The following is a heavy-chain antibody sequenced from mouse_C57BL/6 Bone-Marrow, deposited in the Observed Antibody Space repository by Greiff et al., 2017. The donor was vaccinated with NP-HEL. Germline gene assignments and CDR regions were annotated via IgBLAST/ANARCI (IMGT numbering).Heavy chain of an antibody. Sequence: VQLQQSGAELVRPGALVKLSCKASGFNIKDCYVHWVKQRPEQGLEWIGWIDPENGNTIYDPKFPDKASITADTSSNTAYLQLSSLTSEDTAVYYCASTAVYAMDYWGQGTSITVSS. CDR2: IDPENGNT. V-gene: IGHV14-1*02. CDR3: ASTAVYAMDY. CDR1: GFNIKDCY. J-gene: IGHJ4*01.